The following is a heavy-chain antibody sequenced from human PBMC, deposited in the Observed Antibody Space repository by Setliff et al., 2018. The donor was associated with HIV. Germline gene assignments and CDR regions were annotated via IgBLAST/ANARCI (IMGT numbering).Heavy chain of an antibody. CDR3: STGPSRVSDGIADF. CDR1: GFTFRSYA. Sequence: PGESLKISCAASGFTFRSYAMHWVRQAPGKGLEWVGRIKSNSDGGTSDYAAAVKDRFSFSRDDSKSILYLQMNSLEIEDTAVYFCSTGPSRVSDGIADFWGPGTLVTVSS. V-gene: IGHV3-15*01. J-gene: IGHJ4*02. CDR2: IKSNSDGGTS.